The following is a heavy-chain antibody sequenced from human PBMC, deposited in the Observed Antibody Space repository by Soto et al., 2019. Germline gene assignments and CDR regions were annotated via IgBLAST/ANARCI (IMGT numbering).Heavy chain of an antibody. J-gene: IGHJ6*02. CDR2: IVVGSGNT. CDR1: GFTFTSSA. D-gene: IGHD2-15*01. Sequence: SVKVSCTASGFTFTSSAVQWVRQARGQRLEWIGWIVVGSGNTNYAQKFQERVTITRDMSTSTAYMELSSLRSEDTAVYYCAAAYCSGGSCYDYYYGMDVWGQGTTVTVSS. V-gene: IGHV1-58*01. CDR3: AAAYCSGGSCYDYYYGMDV.